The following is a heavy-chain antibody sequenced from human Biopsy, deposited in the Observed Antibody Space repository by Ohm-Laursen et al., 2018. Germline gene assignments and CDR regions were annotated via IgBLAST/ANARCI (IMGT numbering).Heavy chain of an antibody. D-gene: IGHD3-10*01. CDR1: GGSISNNNYY. Sequence: SETLSLTCAVSGGSISNNNYYWGWLRQPPGKGLEWIGSIFYRGRAHYKPSLKSQVKISADTSKNQLSLKLNSVTAADTAVYYCARHSFGSGRDFWGQGTLVTVSS. CDR2: IFYRGRA. V-gene: IGHV4-39*01. CDR3: ARHSFGSGRDF. J-gene: IGHJ4*02.